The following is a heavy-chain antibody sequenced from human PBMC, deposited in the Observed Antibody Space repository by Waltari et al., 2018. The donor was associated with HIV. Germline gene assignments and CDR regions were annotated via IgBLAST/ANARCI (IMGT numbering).Heavy chain of an antibody. D-gene: IGHD3-16*01. CDR3: ARSLTSRPGYGGVMAF. Sequence: QVQLVQSGAEVKKPGASVKVSCRTSGYTFTNHDINWVRQAAGQGLEWMGWRNPNRGNTGFAQNFQGRVTMTRNSSISTAYMELRSLKSEDTALYYCARSLTSRPGYGGVMAFWGQGSLVTVSS. V-gene: IGHV1-8*01. J-gene: IGHJ4*02. CDR2: RNPNRGNT. CDR1: GYTFTNHD.